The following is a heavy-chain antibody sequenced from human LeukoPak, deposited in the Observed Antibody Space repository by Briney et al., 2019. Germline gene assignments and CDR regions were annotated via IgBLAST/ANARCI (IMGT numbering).Heavy chain of an antibody. D-gene: IGHD3-22*01. V-gene: IGHV3-23*01. J-gene: IGHJ4*02. Sequence: PGGSLRLSCAASGFTFSSYAMTWVRQAPGKGVEWVSIISGSSGNKYSADSVKGRFTISRDNSKNTLYLQMNSLRAEDTAVYYCAKVYDSSGYYYGDWGRGTLVTVSS. CDR1: GFTFSSYA. CDR3: AKVYDSSGYYYGD. CDR2: ISGSSGNK.